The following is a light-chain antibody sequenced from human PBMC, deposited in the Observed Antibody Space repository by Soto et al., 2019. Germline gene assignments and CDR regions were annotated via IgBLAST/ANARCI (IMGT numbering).Light chain of an antibody. CDR1: QSLVHSAGNTY. J-gene: IGKJ2*01. V-gene: IGKV2-30*02. Sequence: DAVLTQSPLSLPVTLGQPASISCRSSQSLVHSAGNTYLNWFQQRPGQSPRRLSYKVSERDSGVPYRVSGTASGTDFTLEISRVEAEDVGIYSCIQGTHWPYTFDQGTKLEIK. CDR2: KVS. CDR3: IQGTHWPYT.